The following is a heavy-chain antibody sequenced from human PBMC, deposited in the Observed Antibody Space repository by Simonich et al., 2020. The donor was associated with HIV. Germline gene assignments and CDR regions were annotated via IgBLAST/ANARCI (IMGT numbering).Heavy chain of an antibody. CDR2: INPNSGST. D-gene: IGHD3-22*01. Sequence: QVQLVQSGAEVKKPGASVKVSCKASGYTFTVYYMHWVRQAPGQGLEWRGWINPNSGSTNYEKKFQGRVTMTRDTSISTAYMELSRLRSDDTAVYYCAFLGGYDSSGFDAFDIWGQGTMVSVSS. CDR1: GYTFTVYY. V-gene: IGHV1-2*02. CDR3: AFLGGYDSSGFDAFDI. J-gene: IGHJ3*02.